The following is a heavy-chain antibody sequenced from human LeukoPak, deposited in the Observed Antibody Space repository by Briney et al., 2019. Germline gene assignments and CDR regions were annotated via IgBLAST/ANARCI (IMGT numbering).Heavy chain of an antibody. CDR3: ARHIQLWANWFDP. Sequence: SETLSLTCAVYGGSFSGYYWSWIRQPPGKGLEWIGEINHSGSTNYNPSLKSRVTISVDTSKNQFSLKLSSVTAADTAVYYCARHIQLWANWFDPWGQGTLVTVSS. V-gene: IGHV4-34*01. CDR1: GGSFSGYY. J-gene: IGHJ5*02. D-gene: IGHD5-18*01. CDR2: INHSGST.